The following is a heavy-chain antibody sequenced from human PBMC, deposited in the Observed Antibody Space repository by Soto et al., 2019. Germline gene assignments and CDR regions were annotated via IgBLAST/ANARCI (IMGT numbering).Heavy chain of an antibody. J-gene: IGHJ4*02. D-gene: IGHD3-3*01. V-gene: IGHV5-51*01. CDR2: IYPDDSDT. CDR1: GFTFTTYC. Sequence: GESLKISCNGSGFTFTTYCIGLVLQVPGKGLEWMGVIYPDDSDTRYSPSFQGRVTISADKSNSTAYLQWSSLEASDTAVYYCARAFRSNYYAFWGQGTLVTVSS. CDR3: ARAFRSNYYAF.